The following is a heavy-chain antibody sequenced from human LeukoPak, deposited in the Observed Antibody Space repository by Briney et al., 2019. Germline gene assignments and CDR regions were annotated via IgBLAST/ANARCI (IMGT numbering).Heavy chain of an antibody. J-gene: IGHJ5*02. CDR1: GPTFSSYA. CDR3: ESVRMTRVRGVRSGGFDP. CDR2: IIPIFGTA. Sequence: SVKVSCKASGPTFSSYAISWVRQAPGQGLEWMGGIIPIFGTANYAQKFQGRVTITTDEPTSTAYMELSSLRSEDTAPYYCESVRMTRVRGVRSGGFDPWGQGTLVTASS. D-gene: IGHD3-10*01. V-gene: IGHV1-69*05.